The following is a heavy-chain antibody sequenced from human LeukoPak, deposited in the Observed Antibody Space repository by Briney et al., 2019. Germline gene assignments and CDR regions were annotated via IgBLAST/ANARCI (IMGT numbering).Heavy chain of an antibody. J-gene: IGHJ5*02. Sequence: PSETLSLTCAVNGGSFSGYYWRWIRQPPGKGLAWIGEINHSGSTNYNPSLLSRVPISVDTSKNQFSLKQISMTAADTAVYYCARGIAVTGTNKFDPWGQGTLVTVSS. CDR1: GGSFSGYY. CDR2: INHSGST. V-gene: IGHV4-34*01. CDR3: ARGIAVTGTNKFDP. D-gene: IGHD6-19*01.